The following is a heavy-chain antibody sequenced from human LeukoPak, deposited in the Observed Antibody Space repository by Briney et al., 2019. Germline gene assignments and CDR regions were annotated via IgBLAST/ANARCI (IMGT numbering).Heavy chain of an antibody. Sequence: SETLSLTCTVSGYSISSGYYWGWIRQPPGKGLEWIGSIYHSGSTYYNPSLKSRVTISVDTSKNQFSLKLSSVTAADTAVYYCARDYNWFDPWGQGTLVTVSS. CDR3: ARDYNWFDP. V-gene: IGHV4-38-2*02. CDR2: IYHSGST. J-gene: IGHJ5*02. CDR1: GYSISSGYY.